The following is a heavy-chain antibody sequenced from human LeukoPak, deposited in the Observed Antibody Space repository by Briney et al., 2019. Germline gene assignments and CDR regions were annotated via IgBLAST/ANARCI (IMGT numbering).Heavy chain of an antibody. J-gene: IGHJ4*02. Sequence: PGGSLRLSCAASGFTFRSYAMRWVRQAPGKGLAWVSAISGSGGSTYYADSVKGRFTISRDNSKNTLYLQMNSLRAEDTAVYYCAIGPYSSGWYPDDYWGQGTLVTVSS. CDR3: AIGPYSSGWYPDDY. D-gene: IGHD6-19*01. V-gene: IGHV3-23*01. CDR2: ISGSGGST. CDR1: GFTFRSYA.